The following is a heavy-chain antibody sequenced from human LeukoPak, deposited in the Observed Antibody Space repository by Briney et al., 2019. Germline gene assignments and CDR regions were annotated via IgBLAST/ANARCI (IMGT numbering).Heavy chain of an antibody. CDR3: ARNPKQQLVRDWYFDL. CDR1: GGSISSYY. CDR2: IYYSGST. J-gene: IGHJ2*01. V-gene: IGHV4-59*08. Sequence: NPSETLSLTCTVSGGSISSYYWGWIRQPPGKGLEWIGYIYYSGSTNYNPSLKSRVTISVDTSKNQFSLKLSSVTAADTAVYYCARNPKQQLVRDWYFDLWGRGTLVTVSS. D-gene: IGHD6-13*01.